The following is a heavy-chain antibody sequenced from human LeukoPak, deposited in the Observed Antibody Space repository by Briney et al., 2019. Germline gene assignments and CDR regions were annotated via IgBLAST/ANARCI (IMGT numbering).Heavy chain of an antibody. D-gene: IGHD2-2*01. CDR3: AKPTGYQPPYYFDY. CDR2: ISGGDCAT. CDR1: GFTFSDYA. V-gene: IGHV3-23*01. J-gene: IGHJ4*02. Sequence: QPGGSLRLSCAASGFTFSDYAMGWVPQAPRKGLKWVSTISGGDCATHYADSVKGRFTISRDDSKNTLYLQMNSLRADDTAVYLCAKPTGYQPPYYFDYWGQGTLVTVPS.